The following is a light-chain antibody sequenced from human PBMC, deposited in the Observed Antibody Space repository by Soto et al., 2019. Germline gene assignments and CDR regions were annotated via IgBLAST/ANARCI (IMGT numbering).Light chain of an antibody. J-gene: IGKJ2*01. V-gene: IGKV1-33*01. Sequence: DIQMTQSPSSLSASVGDRVTISCQASQDITNYLNWYQQKPGKAPKLLIYGAYNLETGVPSRFSGSGSGTDFTFTISSLQPEDFAAYYCQQYDNLPYTFGQGTMLEIK. CDR3: QQYDNLPYT. CDR1: QDITNY. CDR2: GAY.